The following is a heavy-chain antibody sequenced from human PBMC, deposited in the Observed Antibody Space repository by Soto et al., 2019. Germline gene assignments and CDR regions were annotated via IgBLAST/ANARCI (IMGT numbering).Heavy chain of an antibody. D-gene: IGHD3-3*01. CDR2: INAGNGNT. Sequence: QVQLVQSGAEVKKPGASVKVSCKASGYTFTSYAMHWVRQAPGQRLEWMGWINAGNGNTKYSQKFQGRVTITRDTSASTAYMELSSLRSEDTAVYYCARGYYDFWSGLGFDYWGQGTLVTVSS. V-gene: IGHV1-3*01. CDR3: ARGYYDFWSGLGFDY. CDR1: GYTFTSYA. J-gene: IGHJ4*02.